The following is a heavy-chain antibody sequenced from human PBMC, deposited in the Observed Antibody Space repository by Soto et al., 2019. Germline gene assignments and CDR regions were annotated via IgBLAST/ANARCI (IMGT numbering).Heavy chain of an antibody. CDR1: GYTFTSYG. V-gene: IGHV1-18*01. D-gene: IGHD6-6*01. CDR3: ARDLREQLGHLFRDY. Sequence: QVQLVQSGAEVKKPGASVKVSCKASGYTFTSYGISWVRQAPGQGLEWMGWISAYNGNTNYAQTLQCRGTMTTDTSTSTAYMELRSLRSDDTAVYYCARDLREQLGHLFRDYWGQGPLVTFSS. J-gene: IGHJ4*02. CDR2: ISAYNGNT.